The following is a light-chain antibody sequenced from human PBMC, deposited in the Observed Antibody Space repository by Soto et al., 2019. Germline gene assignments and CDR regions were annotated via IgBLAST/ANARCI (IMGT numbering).Light chain of an antibody. CDR1: SSDVGGYNY. Sequence: QSALTQPPSASGSPGQSVTISCTGTSSDVGGYNYVSWYRQHPGKAPKLMIYEVSKRPSGVPDRFSGSKSGNMASLTVSGLQAEDEADYYCSSYAGSNKVFGGGTKLTVL. CDR3: SSYAGSNKV. V-gene: IGLV2-8*01. CDR2: EVS. J-gene: IGLJ2*01.